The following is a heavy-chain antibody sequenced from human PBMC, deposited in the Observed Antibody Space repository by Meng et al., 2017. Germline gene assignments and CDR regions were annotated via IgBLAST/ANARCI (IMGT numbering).Heavy chain of an antibody. V-gene: IGHV1-8*03. Sequence: ASVKVSCKASGYTFTSYDINWVRQATGQGLEWMGWMNPNSGNTGYAQKFQGRVTITRNTSISTAYMELSSLRSEDTVVYYCAGGVYDSSGYIPFDYWGQGTLVTVSS. CDR1: GYTFTSYD. D-gene: IGHD3-22*01. J-gene: IGHJ4*02. CDR2: MNPNSGNT. CDR3: AGGVYDSSGYIPFDY.